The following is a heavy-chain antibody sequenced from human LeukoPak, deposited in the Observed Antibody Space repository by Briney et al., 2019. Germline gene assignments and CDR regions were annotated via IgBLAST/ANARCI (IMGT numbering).Heavy chain of an antibody. V-gene: IGHV3-23*01. Sequence: HPGGSLRLSCVASGFTFSSAAMTWVRQAPGKGLEWISTITGSDDETYYANSVRGRFTISRDSSTNTVHLQMNSLRAEDTAVYYCAKRVGGWYYCDYWGQGTLVTVSS. CDR2: ITGSDDET. J-gene: IGHJ4*02. D-gene: IGHD6-19*01. CDR3: AKRVGGWYYCDY. CDR1: GFTFSSAA.